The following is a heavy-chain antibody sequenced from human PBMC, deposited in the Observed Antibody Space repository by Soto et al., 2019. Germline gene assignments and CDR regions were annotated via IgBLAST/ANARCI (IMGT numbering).Heavy chain of an antibody. V-gene: IGHV3-7*01. CDR2: INQDGSEM. J-gene: IGHJ4*02. CDR1: GFTFGAFW. CDR3: ARNSV. D-gene: IGHD1-26*01. Sequence: PGGSLRLSCAGSGFTFGAFWMGWVRQAPGKGLEWVANINQDGSEMYYVDLVRGRFTISRDNSKNSLYLQLNSLRVDDTAVYYCARNSVWGQGTQVTVSS.